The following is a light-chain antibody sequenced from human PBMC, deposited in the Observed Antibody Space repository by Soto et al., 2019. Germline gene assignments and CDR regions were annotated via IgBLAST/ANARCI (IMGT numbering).Light chain of an antibody. CDR3: TSYTRSSTRV. V-gene: IGLV2-14*01. Sequence: QSALTQPASVSGSPGQSITISCTGTSSDVGGYNYVSWYQQHPGKAPKLMIYEVSNRPSGVSNRFSGSKSGNTASLTISGLQAYDEADYYCTSYTRSSTRVFGGGTKVTVL. CDR2: EVS. CDR1: SSDVGGYNY. J-gene: IGLJ3*02.